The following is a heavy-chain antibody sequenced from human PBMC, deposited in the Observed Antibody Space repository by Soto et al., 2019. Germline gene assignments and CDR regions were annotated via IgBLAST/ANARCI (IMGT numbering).Heavy chain of an antibody. CDR2: ITHSGST. V-gene: IGHV4-34*01. D-gene: IGHD1-26*01. CDR3: ARRKGPRGYYISNFRGLFDP. CDR1: GGSFSGYY. Sequence: QVQLQQWGAGLLKPSETLPLTCAVYGGSFSGYYWTWIRQPPGKVLEWIGEITHSGSTKYNPDLRSRVTKSVDTSKNQSVRKLTSVTAADTAVYYCARRKGPRGYYISNFRGLFDPWGQGTLVTVSS. J-gene: IGHJ5*02.